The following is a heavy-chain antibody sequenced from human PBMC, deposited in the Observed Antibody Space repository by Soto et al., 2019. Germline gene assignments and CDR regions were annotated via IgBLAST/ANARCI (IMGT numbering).Heavy chain of an antibody. CDR2: IYYSGST. CDR3: ARTGGRFLEWSNWFDP. CDR1: GYSISSSNW. V-gene: IGHV4-28*01. D-gene: IGHD3-3*01. J-gene: IGHJ5*02. Sequence: QVQLHESGPGLVKPSDTLSLTCAVSGYSISSSNWWGWIRQPPGKGLEWIGYIYYSGSTYYNPSLKSRVTMSVDTSKNQFSLKLSSVTAVDTAVYYCARTGGRFLEWSNWFDPWGQGTLVTVSS.